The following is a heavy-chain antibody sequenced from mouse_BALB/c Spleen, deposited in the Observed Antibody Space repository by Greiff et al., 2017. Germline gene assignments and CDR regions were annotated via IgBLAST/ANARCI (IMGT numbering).Heavy chain of an antibody. CDR2: ISYDGSN. Sequence: ESGPGLVKPSQSLSLTCSVTGYSITSGYYWNWIRQFPGNKLEWMGYISYDGSNNYNPSLKNRISITRDTSKNQFFLKLNSVTTEDTATYYCAPYGSSYGWFAYWGQGTLVTVSA. CDR1: GYSITSGYY. CDR3: APYGSSYGWFAY. D-gene: IGHD1-1*01. J-gene: IGHJ3*01. V-gene: IGHV3-6*02.